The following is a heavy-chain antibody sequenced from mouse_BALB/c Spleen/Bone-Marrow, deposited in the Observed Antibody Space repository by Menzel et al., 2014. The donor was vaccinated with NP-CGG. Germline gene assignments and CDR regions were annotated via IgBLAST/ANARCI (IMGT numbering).Heavy chain of an antibody. D-gene: IGHD1-1*01. J-gene: IGHJ1*01. CDR1: GYSITSAYY. V-gene: IGHV3-6*02. CDR3: AREYFGSSYGWFFDV. Sequence: DVQLQESGPGLVKPSQSLSLTCSVTGYSITSAYYWNWIRQFPGNNLEWMGYISNDGTNNYNPPLKNRISITRDTSKNQFFLKLNSVTTEDTAIYYCAREYFGSSYGWFFDVWGAGTSVTVSS. CDR2: ISNDGTN.